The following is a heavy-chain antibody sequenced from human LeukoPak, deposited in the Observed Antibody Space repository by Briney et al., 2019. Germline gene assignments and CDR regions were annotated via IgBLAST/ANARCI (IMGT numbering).Heavy chain of an antibody. V-gene: IGHV4-34*01. Sequence: SETLSLTCAVYGGSFSGYYWSWIRQPPGKGLEWIGEINHIGSTNYNPSLKRRVTISVDTSKNQFSLKMSSVAAADTAVYYCARGYLGGNKGNWFDPWGQGTLVTVSS. D-gene: IGHD4-23*01. CDR3: ARGYLGGNKGNWFDP. J-gene: IGHJ5*02. CDR2: INHIGST. CDR1: GGSFSGYY.